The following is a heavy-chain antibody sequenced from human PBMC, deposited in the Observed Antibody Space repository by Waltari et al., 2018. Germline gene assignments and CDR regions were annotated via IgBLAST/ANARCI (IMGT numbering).Heavy chain of an antibody. CDR2: IIPIFGTA. D-gene: IGHD6-19*01. V-gene: IGHV1-69*01. CDR1: GGTFSSYA. J-gene: IGHJ4*02. Sequence: QVQLVQSGAEVKKPGSSVKVSCKASGGTFSSYAISWVRQAPGQGPEWMGGIIPIFGTANYAQKFQGRVTITADESMSTAYMELSSLRSEDTAVYYCARVGSSGWYDYWGQGTLVTVSS. CDR3: ARVGSSGWYDY.